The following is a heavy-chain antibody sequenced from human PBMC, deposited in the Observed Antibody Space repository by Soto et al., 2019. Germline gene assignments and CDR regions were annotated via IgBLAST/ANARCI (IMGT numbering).Heavy chain of an antibody. CDR1: GHNFIAYY. Sequence: ASVKVSCKTSGHNFIAYYVHWVRQAPGQGLEWMGYVSPNNGATIYAQKFQGRVTLTRDTSIRTAYMDLTRLTSDDTAIYYCARVEGSASLAGDWGQGTQVTVSS. D-gene: IGHD3-16*01. CDR3: ARVEGSASLAGD. CDR2: VSPNNGAT. J-gene: IGHJ4*02. V-gene: IGHV1-2*02.